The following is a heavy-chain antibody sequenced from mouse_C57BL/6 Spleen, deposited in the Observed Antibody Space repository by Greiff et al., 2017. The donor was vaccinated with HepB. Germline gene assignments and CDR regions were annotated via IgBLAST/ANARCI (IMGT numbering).Heavy chain of an antibody. V-gene: IGHV2-2*01. D-gene: IGHD2-3*01. CDR1: GFSLTSYG. Sequence: QVQLKESGPGLVQPSQSLSITCTVSGFSLTSYGVHWVRQSPGKGLEWLGVIWSGGSTDYNAAFISRLSISKDNSKSQVFFKMNSLQADDTAIYYCARDGYYERHWYFDVWGTGTTVTVSS. CDR2: IWSGGST. CDR3: ARDGYYERHWYFDV. J-gene: IGHJ1*03.